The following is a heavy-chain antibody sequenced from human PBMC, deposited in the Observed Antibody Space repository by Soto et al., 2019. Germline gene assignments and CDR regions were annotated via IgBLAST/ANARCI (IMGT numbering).Heavy chain of an antibody. CDR2: INPNSGGT. V-gene: IGHV1-2*02. CDR1: GYTFTGYY. D-gene: IGHD4-17*01. J-gene: IGHJ6*02. CDR3: ASSTVIHYYYYCGMDV. Sequence: ASVKVSCKASGYTFTGYYMHWVRQAPGQGLEWMGWINPNSGGTNYAQKFQGRVTMTRDTSISTAYMELSRLRSDDTAVYYCASSTVIHYYYYCGMDVWGQGTTVTVSS.